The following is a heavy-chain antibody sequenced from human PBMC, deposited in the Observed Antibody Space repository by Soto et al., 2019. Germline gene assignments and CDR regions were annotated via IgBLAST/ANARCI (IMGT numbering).Heavy chain of an antibody. CDR3: ARDRSSHCLDY. Sequence: QVQLVESGGGVVQPGRSLRLSCAASGFTFSSYGMHWVRQAPGKGLEWVAVIWYDGSNKYYADSVKGRFTISRDNSKNTLYLQMNSLRAEDTAVYYCARDRSSHCLDYWGQGTLVTVSS. CDR2: IWYDGSNK. D-gene: IGHD2-2*01. CDR1: GFTFSSYG. J-gene: IGHJ4*02. V-gene: IGHV3-33*01.